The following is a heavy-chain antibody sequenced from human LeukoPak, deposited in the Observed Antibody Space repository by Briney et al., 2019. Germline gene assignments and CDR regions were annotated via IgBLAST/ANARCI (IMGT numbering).Heavy chain of an antibody. V-gene: IGHV1-69*06. J-gene: IGHJ6*03. CDR1: GYTFTSYY. Sequence: SVKVSCKASGYTFTSYYMHWVRQAPGQGLEWMGGIIPIFGTANYAQKFQGRVTITADKSTSTAYMELSSLRSEDTAVYYCARVAVARFLEWLPQAHYYYMDVWGKGTTVTVSS. CDR3: ARVAVARFLEWLPQAHYYYMDV. CDR2: IIPIFGTA. D-gene: IGHD3-3*01.